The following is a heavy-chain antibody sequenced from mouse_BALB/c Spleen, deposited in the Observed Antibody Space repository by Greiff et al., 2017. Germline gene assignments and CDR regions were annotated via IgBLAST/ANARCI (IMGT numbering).Heavy chain of an antibody. CDR2: IRNKANGYTT. J-gene: IGHJ3*01. Sequence: EVKLEESGGGLVQPGGSLRLSCATSGFTFTDYYMSWVRQPPGKALEWLGFIRNKANGYTTEYSASVKGRFTISRDNSQSILYLQMNTLRAEDSATYYCARDNYYGSSSAYWGQGTLVTVSA. D-gene: IGHD1-1*01. V-gene: IGHV7-3*02. CDR1: GFTFTDYY. CDR3: ARDNYYGSSSAY.